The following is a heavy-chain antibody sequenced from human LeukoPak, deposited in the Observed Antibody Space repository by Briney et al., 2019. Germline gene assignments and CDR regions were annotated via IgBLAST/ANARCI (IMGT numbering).Heavy chain of an antibody. D-gene: IGHD4-17*01. Sequence: LETLSLTCTVSGGSISSSSYYWGWIRQPPGKGLEWIGSIYYSGSTYYNPSLKSRVTISVDTSKNQFSLKLSSVTAADTAVYYCARSYGDYVGYYYYGMDVWGQGTTVTVSS. V-gene: IGHV4-39*07. CDR2: IYYSGST. CDR1: GGSISSSSYY. J-gene: IGHJ6*02. CDR3: ARSYGDYVGYYYYGMDV.